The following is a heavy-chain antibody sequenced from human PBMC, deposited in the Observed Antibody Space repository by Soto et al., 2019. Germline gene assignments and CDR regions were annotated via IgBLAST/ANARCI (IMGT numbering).Heavy chain of an antibody. CDR1: GYTFTSYG. CDR2: ISAYNGNT. V-gene: IGHV1-18*01. J-gene: IGHJ5*02. D-gene: IGHD2-21*02. CDR3: AGESRPWGDCGGDYYSPYDWFYP. Sequence: QVQLVQSGAEVKKPGASVKVSCKASGYTFTSYGISWVRQAPGQGLEWMGWISAYNGNTNYAQKLQGRVTMTSDTSTSTAHMEQRSLRSDDTAVYSCAGESRPWGDCGGDYYSPYDWFYPWGQGTMVTVSS.